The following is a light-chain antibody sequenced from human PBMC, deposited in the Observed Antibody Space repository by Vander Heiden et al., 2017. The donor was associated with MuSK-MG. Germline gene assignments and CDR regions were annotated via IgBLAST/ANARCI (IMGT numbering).Light chain of an antibody. V-gene: IGKV4-1*01. J-gene: IGKJ4*01. CDR1: QSVLYSSNNKNY. CDR3: QQDDSTPLT. CDR2: WAS. Sequence: DNVMTQSPDSLAVSLGERATINCKSSQSVLYSSNNKNYLAWYQQKPGQPPNLLIYWASTRESGVPDRFSGSGSGTDFTLTISSLQAEDVAVYYCQQDDSTPLTFGGGTKVDIK.